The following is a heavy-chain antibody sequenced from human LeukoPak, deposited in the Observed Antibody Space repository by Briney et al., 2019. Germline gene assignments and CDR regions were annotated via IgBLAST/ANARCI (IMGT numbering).Heavy chain of an antibody. CDR1: GGSFSGYY. J-gene: IGHJ6*02. D-gene: IGHD2-2*01. CDR3: AGARPRYCSSTSCYVHYYYGMDV. CDR2: INHSGST. Sequence: SETLSLTSAVYGGSFSGYYWSCIRQPPRKGLEWIAEINHSGSTNHNPPPKSRVTTSVHTSKNQISLNLSSVTAADTAVYYCAGARPRYCSSTSCYVHYYYGMDVWGQGTTVTVSS. V-gene: IGHV4-34*01.